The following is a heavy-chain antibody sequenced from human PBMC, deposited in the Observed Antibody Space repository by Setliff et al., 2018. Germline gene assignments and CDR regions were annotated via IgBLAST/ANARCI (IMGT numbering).Heavy chain of an antibody. CDR1: GDSISSRNYY. CDR3: VRMSGFLYIDV. D-gene: IGHD3-3*01. J-gene: IGHJ6*03. Sequence: SETLSLTCTVSGDSISSRNYYWSIIRQPAGKGLGWVGQIYTSWSSNYNPSPKNRVTMSIDTSKNQFSLELTSVTAADTAVYYCVRMSGFLYIDVWGKGATVTVSS. CDR2: IYTSWSS. V-gene: IGHV4-61*09.